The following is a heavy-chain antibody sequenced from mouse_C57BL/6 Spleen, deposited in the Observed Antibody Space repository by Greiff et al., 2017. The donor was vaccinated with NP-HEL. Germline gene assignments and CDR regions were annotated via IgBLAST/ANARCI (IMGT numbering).Heavy chain of an antibody. J-gene: IGHJ4*01. V-gene: IGHV1-15*01. D-gene: IGHD1-1*01. CDR1: GYTFTDYE. CDR3: TRDTTVVVPYYAMDY. CDR2: IDPETGGT. Sequence: VHLVESGAELVRPGASVTLSCKASGYTFTDYEMHWVKQTPVHGLEWIGAIDPETGGTAYNQKFKGKAILTADKSSSTAYMALRSLTSEDSAVYYCTRDTTVVVPYYAMDYWGQGTSVTVSS.